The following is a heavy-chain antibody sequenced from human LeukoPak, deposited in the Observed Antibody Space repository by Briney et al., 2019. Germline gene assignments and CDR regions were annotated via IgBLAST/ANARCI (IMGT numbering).Heavy chain of an antibody. J-gene: IGHJ1*01. CDR1: GDSISSGGYS. Sequence: SETLSLTCAVSGDSISSGGYSWSWIRQPPGKGLEWIGYIYHSGNTYYNPSLKSRVTISVDKSKNQFSLKLSSVTAADTAVYYCARGIAAAGIGFFQHWGQGTLVTVSS. V-gene: IGHV4-30-2*01. CDR2: IYHSGNT. CDR3: ARGIAAAGIGFFQH. D-gene: IGHD6-13*01.